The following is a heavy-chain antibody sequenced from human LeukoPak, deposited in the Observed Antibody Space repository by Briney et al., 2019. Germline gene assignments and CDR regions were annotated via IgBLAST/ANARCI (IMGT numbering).Heavy chain of an antibody. J-gene: IGHJ4*02. CDR1: GYTFTSYG. CDR3: ARDFGRFLEPNSFDY. D-gene: IGHD3-3*01. CDR2: ISAYNGNT. V-gene: IGHV1-18*01. Sequence: GASVKVSCKASGYTFTSYGISWVRQAPGQGLEWMGWISAYNGNTNYAQKLQGRVTMTTDTSTSTAYMELRSLRSDDTAVYYRARDFGRFLEPNSFDYWGQGTLVTVSS.